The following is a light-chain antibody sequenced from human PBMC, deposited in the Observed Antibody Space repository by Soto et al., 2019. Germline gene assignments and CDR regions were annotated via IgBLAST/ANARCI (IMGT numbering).Light chain of an antibody. J-gene: IGLJ2*01. CDR2: EVS. CDR3: SSDTTSSALV. Sequence: QSVLTQSASVSGSPGQSSTIPCTATSSDVGGYDYVSWYQQHPGKVPKLIIYEVSKRPSGVSHRFSGSKSGNTASLTISGLQTEDEADYYCSSDTTSSALVFGGGTKVTVL. V-gene: IGLV2-14*01. CDR1: SSDVGGYDY.